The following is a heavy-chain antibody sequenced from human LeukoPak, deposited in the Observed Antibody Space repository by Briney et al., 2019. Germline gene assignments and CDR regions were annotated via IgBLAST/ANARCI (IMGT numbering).Heavy chain of an antibody. D-gene: IGHD6-13*01. J-gene: IGHJ4*02. V-gene: IGHV3-74*01. Sequence: GGSLRLSYAASGFTFRNYWMFWVRQAPGKGLVWVSSLNNDGSSTNYADSVKGRFTISRDNAKNTLYLQMNSLRADDTAVYYCVRDGSSWSFDYWGQGALVTVSS. CDR2: LNNDGSST. CDR1: GFTFRNYW. CDR3: VRDGSSWSFDY.